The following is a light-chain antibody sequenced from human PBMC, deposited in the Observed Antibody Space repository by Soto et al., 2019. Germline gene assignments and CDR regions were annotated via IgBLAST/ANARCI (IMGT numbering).Light chain of an antibody. Sequence: DIQMTPSPSPLSASVGDRVPITCRASQSISSWLAWYQQKPGKAPKLLIYKASSLESGVPSRFSGSGSGTEFTLTISSLQPDDFATYYCQQYNSYWTFGQGTRLEIK. J-gene: IGKJ5*01. CDR3: QQYNSYWT. V-gene: IGKV1-5*03. CDR2: KAS. CDR1: QSISSW.